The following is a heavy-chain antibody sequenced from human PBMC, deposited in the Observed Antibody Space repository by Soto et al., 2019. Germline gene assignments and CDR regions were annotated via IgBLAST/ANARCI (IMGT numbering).Heavy chain of an antibody. J-gene: IGHJ4*02. CDR2: SYYSGST. CDR1: GGSIRSTTNY. Sequence: QLQLQESGPGLVKPSETLSLTCTVSGGSIRSTTNYWGWIRQPPGKGLEWIGTSYYSGSTSYNPSPMSPLTVSVDTSENQFSLKLSSVPAADTALYYCARQYYGSGSNYFDYWGQGTLVTVSS. CDR3: ARQYYGSGSNYFDY. V-gene: IGHV4-39*01. D-gene: IGHD3-10*01.